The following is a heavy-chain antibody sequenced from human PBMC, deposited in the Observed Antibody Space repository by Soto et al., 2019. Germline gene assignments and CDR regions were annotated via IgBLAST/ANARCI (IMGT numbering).Heavy chain of an antibody. CDR2: ISGSGAST. CDR3: AKEYCASTSCNFDH. CDR1: GFTFSNYA. J-gene: IGHJ4*02. D-gene: IGHD2-2*01. V-gene: IGHV3-23*01. Sequence: EVQLLESGGGLVQPGGSLRLSCAASGFTFSNYAMSWVRQAPGKGLEWVSAISGSGASTYYADSVKGRFTISRDNSKNPLYLQMNSLRAEDTAVYYCAKEYCASTSCNFDHWGQGTLVTVSS.